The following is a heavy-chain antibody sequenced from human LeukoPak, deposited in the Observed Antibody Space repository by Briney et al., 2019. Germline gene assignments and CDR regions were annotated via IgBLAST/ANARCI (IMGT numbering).Heavy chain of an antibody. V-gene: IGHV3-48*01. CDR2: ISSSSSTI. CDR1: GFTFSSYS. D-gene: IGHD6-19*01. J-gene: IGHJ5*02. CDR3: ARDMRATSGPGWFDP. Sequence: GGSLRLSCAASGFTFSSYSMNWVRQAPGKGLEWVSYISSSSSTIYYADSVKGRFTISRDNAKNSLYPQMNSPRAEDTAVYYCARDMRATSGPGWFDPWGQGTLVTVSS.